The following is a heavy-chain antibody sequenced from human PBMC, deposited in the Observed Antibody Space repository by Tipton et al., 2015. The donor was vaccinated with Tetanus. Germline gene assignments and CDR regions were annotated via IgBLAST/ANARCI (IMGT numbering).Heavy chain of an antibody. Sequence: LRLSCTVSRGSINSGTFYWDWIRQRPGKGLEWIGNVYYNGNSLQNPSLKGRVTLSLDKSKNQFYLNLRSVTAADTGIYYCARSADNWFDPWGQGILVTVSS. CDR2: VYYNGNS. CDR3: ARSADNWFDP. CDR1: RGSINSGTFY. J-gene: IGHJ5*02. V-gene: IGHV4-39*01.